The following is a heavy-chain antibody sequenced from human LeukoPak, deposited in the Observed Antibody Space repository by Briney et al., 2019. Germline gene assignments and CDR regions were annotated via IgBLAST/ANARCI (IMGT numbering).Heavy chain of an antibody. J-gene: IGHJ5*02. Sequence: PSETLSLTCAVYGGSFSGYYWSWIRQPPGKGLEWIGEINHSGSTNYNPSLKSRVTISVDTSKNQFSLKLSSVTAADTAVYYCARGATGTIRFDPWGQGTLVTVSS. CDR3: ARGATGTIRFDP. V-gene: IGHV4-34*01. D-gene: IGHD1-7*01. CDR2: INHSGST. CDR1: GGSFSGYY.